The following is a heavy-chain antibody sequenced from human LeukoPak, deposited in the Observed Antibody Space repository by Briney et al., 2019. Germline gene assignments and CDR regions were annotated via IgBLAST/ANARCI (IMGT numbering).Heavy chain of an antibody. D-gene: IGHD3-10*01. CDR3: AKWMRLLWFGDGPDDAFDI. V-gene: IGHV3-30*02. Sequence: PGGSLTLSCAASGFTFSSYGMHWVRQAPGKGLEGVAFIRYDGSNKYYADSVKGRFTISRANSKNTLYLQMNSLRAEDTAVYYCAKWMRLLWFGDGPDDAFDIWGQGTMVTVSS. CDR2: IRYDGSNK. J-gene: IGHJ3*02. CDR1: GFTFSSYG.